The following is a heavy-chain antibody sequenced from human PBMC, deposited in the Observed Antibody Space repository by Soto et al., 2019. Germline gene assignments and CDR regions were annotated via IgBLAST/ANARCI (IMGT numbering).Heavy chain of an antibody. CDR1: GYAFTSYG. J-gene: IGHJ3*02. CDR2: ISAYNGNT. D-gene: IGHD6-19*01. Sequence: ASVKVSCKASGYAFTSYGISWVRQAPGQGLEWMGWISAYNGNTNYAQKLQGRVTMTTDTSTSTAYMELRSLRSDDTAVYYCARGASGRYQIDAFDIWGQGTMVTVSS. V-gene: IGHV1-18*01. CDR3: ARGASGRYQIDAFDI.